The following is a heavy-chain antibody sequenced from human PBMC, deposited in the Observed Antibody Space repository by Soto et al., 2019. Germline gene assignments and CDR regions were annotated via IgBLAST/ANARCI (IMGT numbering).Heavy chain of an antibody. CDR2: INHSGST. Sequence: PSETLSLTCAVYGGSFSGYYWSWIRQPPGKGLEWIGEINHSGSTNYNPSLKSRVTISVDTSKNQFSLKLSSVTAADTAVYYCARVVQVVPMEDYWGRGPLVTVS. CDR1: GGSFSGYY. D-gene: IGHD2-15*01. J-gene: IGHJ4*02. CDR3: ARVVQVVPMEDY. V-gene: IGHV4-34*01.